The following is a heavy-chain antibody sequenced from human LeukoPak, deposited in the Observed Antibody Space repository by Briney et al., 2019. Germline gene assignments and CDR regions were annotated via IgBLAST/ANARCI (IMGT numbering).Heavy chain of an antibody. J-gene: IGHJ4*02. CDR3: ARDGTSGIAAAGTLDY. CDR2: INPSGGSA. Sequence: ASVKVSCKASGYTFTSYYMHWVRQAPRQGLEWMGIINPSGGSASYAQKFQGRVTMTRDASTSTVYMELSSLRSEDTAVYYCARDGTSGIAAAGTLDYWGQGTLVTVSS. V-gene: IGHV1-46*01. D-gene: IGHD6-13*01. CDR1: GYTFTSYY.